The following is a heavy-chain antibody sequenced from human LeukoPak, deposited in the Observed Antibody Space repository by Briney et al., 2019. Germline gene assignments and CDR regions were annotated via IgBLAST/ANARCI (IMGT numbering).Heavy chain of an antibody. CDR2: ISSRSSSI. V-gene: IGHV3-48*01. D-gene: IGHD5-18*01. CDR1: GFTFSSYS. Sequence: SGGSLRLSCAASGFTFSSYSMNWVRQAPGRGLEWVSYISSRSSSIYYADSVKGRFTLSRDNAKNSLYLQMNSLRAEDTAVYYCARDRGWIQHDIWGQGTMVTVSS. J-gene: IGHJ3*02. CDR3: ARDRGWIQHDI.